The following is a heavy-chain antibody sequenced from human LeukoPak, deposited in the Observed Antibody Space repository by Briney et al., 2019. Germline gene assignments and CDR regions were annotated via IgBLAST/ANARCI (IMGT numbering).Heavy chain of an antibody. CDR1: GFTFSSYW. Sequence: GGSLRLSCAASGFTFSSYWMSWVRQAPGKGLEWVSSISSTGGTTYYADSVKGRFTISRDNSKNTLYLQMNSLRAEDTAVYYCARGNWNYESYFDYWGQGTLVAVSS. CDR2: ISSTGGTT. J-gene: IGHJ4*02. CDR3: ARGNWNYESYFDY. V-gene: IGHV3-23*01. D-gene: IGHD1-7*01.